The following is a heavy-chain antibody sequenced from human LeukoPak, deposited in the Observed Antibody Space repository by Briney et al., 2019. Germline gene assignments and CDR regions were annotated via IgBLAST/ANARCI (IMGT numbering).Heavy chain of an antibody. CDR1: GYTFTSYY. CDR2: INPSGGST. Sequence: GASVKVSCKASGYTFTSYYMHWVRQAPGQGLEWMGIINPSGGSTSYAQKFQGRVTMTRDTSTSTVYMELSSLRSEDTAVYYCARDLEGYHYGSGNYPQWGQGTLITVSS. CDR3: ARDLEGYHYGSGNYPQ. D-gene: IGHD3-10*01. V-gene: IGHV1-46*01. J-gene: IGHJ4*02.